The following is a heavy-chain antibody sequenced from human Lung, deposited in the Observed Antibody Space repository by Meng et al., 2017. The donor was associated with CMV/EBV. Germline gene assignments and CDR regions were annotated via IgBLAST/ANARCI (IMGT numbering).Heavy chain of an antibody. V-gene: IGHV4-39*07. CDR3: ARGNYYDFWSGYGAPPPPRLPPHDFDY. J-gene: IGHJ4*02. D-gene: IGHD3-3*01. Sequence: SETLSLTCTVSGGSISSSSYYWGWIRQPPGKGLEWIGSIYYSGSTYYNPSLKSRVTISVDTSKNQFSLKLSSVTAADTAVHYCARGNYYDFWSGYGAPPPPRLPPHDFDYWGQGTLVTVSS. CDR1: GGSISSSSYY. CDR2: IYYSGST.